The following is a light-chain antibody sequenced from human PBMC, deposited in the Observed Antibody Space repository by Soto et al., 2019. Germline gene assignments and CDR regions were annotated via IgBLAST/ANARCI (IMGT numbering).Light chain of an antibody. J-gene: IGLJ1*01. CDR1: SSDVGGYNY. V-gene: IGLV2-11*01. Sequence: QSVLTQPRSGTGFPGQSVSISSTRTSSDVGGYNYVSWYQQHPGKAPKLMIYDVSKRPSGVPDRFSGSKSGNTASLTISGLQAEDEADYYCCSYAGSSSYVFGTGTKVTVL. CDR2: DVS. CDR3: CSYAGSSSYV.